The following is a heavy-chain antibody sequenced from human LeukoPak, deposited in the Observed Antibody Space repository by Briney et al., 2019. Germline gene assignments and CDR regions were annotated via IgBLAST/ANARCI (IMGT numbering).Heavy chain of an antibody. CDR3: AREAYSSGWSIWDC. Sequence: GGSLRLSCAASGFIFSSYEMNWVRQAPGKGLEWVSYISSSVSTIFYADSVKGRLSISRDNAKNSLYLQMNSLRVEDTAVYYCAREAYSSGWSIWDCWGQGTLV. V-gene: IGHV3-48*03. D-gene: IGHD6-19*01. J-gene: IGHJ4*02. CDR1: GFIFSSYE. CDR2: ISSSVSTI.